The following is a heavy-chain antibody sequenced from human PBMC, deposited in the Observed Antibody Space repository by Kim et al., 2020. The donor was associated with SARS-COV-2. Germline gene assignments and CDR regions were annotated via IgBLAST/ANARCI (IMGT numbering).Heavy chain of an antibody. CDR2: ISYDGVNI. CDR3: AKDRPHYYDGSGYYPDY. J-gene: IGHJ4*02. D-gene: IGHD3-22*01. CDR1: GFTFSNYG. Sequence: GGSLRLSCAASGFTFSNYGMHWARRAPGKGLEWVAVISYDGVNIYYADSVRGRFTISRDNSKNTVYLQMNNLRTEDTAVYYCAKDRPHYYDGSGYYPDYWGQGTLITVSS. V-gene: IGHV3-30*18.